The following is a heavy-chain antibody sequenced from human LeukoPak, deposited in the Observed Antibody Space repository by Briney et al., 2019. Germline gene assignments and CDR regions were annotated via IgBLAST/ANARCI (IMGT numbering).Heavy chain of an antibody. CDR2: ISYVGSNK. D-gene: IGHD3-10*01. V-gene: IGHV3-30*03. CDR1: GFTFSSYG. J-gene: IGHJ4*02. CDR3: AIGSYNVDY. Sequence: PGGSLRLSCAASGFTFSSYGMHWVRQAPGKGLEWVAVISYVGSNKYYADSVKGRFTISRDNSKNTLYLQMNSLRAEDTAVYYCAIGSYNVDYWGQGTLVTVSS.